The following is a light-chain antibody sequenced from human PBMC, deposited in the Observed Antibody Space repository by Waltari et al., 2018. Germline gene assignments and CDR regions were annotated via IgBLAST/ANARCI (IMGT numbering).Light chain of an antibody. CDR2: EVS. V-gene: IGLV2-8*01. J-gene: IGLJ2*01. CDR1: SSDVGDYNY. Sequence: QSALTQPPSASGSPGQSVTISCTGTSSDVGDYNYVAWYQQHPGKAPKLMLFEVSKRPSGVPDRVSGSKSGNTASLTVSGLQAEDEADYYCSSYAGSNDVVFGGGTRLTVL. CDR3: SSYAGSNDVV.